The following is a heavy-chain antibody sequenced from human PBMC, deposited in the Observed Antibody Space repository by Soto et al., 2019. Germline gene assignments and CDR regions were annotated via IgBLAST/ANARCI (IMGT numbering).Heavy chain of an antibody. Sequence: PGGSLRLSCAASGFTFSSYWMSWVRQAPGKGLEWVANIKQDGSEKYYVDSVKGRFTISRDNAKNSLYLQMNSLRAEDTAVYYCARARGSYKGKAGDYWGQGTLVTVSS. CDR2: IKQDGSEK. J-gene: IGHJ4*02. V-gene: IGHV3-7*01. D-gene: IGHD3-16*01. CDR1: GFTFSSYW. CDR3: ARARGSYKGKAGDY.